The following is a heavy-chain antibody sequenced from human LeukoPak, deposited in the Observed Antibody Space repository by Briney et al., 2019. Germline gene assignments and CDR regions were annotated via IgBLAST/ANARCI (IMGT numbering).Heavy chain of an antibody. CDR3: ARIRWAGGTWAFDY. D-gene: IGHD1-26*01. J-gene: IGHJ4*02. V-gene: IGHV3-7*01. CDR2: IKQDGGEK. CDR1: GFTFSSYW. Sequence: PGGSLRLSRAASGFTFSSYWMGWVRQAPGKGLEWVANIKQDGGEKYYVDPVKGRFTISRDNAKNSLDLQMNSLRAEDTALYYCARIRWAGGTWAFDYWGQGTLVTVSS.